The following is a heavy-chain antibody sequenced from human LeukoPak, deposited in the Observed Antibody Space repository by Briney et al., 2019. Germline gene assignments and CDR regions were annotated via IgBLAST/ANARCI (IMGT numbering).Heavy chain of an antibody. CDR1: GYTFTGYY. CDR2: INPNSGGT. V-gene: IGHV1-2*02. D-gene: IGHD6-19*01. J-gene: IGHJ4*02. Sequence: GASVKVSCKASGYTFTGYYMHWVRQAPGQGLEWMGWINPNSGGTNYAQKFQDRVTMTRDTSISTAYMELSRLRSDDTAVYYCARVASKKETVAGTGYWGQGTLVTVSS. CDR3: ARVASKKETVAGTGY.